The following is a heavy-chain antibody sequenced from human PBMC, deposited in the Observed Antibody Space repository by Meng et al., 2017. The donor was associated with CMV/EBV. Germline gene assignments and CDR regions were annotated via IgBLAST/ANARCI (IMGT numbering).Heavy chain of an antibody. D-gene: IGHD1-26*01. V-gene: IGHV3-23*01. J-gene: IGHJ4*02. CDR2: ISGSGGST. CDR3: AKGPEWELPRY. Sequence: GESLKISCAASGFTFSSYWMHWVRQAPGKGLEWVSAISGSGGSTYYADSVKGRFTISRDNSKNTLYLQMNSLRAEDTAVYYCAKGPEWELPRYWGQGTLVTVSS. CDR1: GFTFSSYW.